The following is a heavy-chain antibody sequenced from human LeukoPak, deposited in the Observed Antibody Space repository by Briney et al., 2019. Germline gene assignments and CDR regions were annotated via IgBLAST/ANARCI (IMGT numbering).Heavy chain of an antibody. J-gene: IGHJ4*02. V-gene: IGHV3-23*01. CDR3: ATIGGDYVSFDN. CDR2: ISDGGGTT. Sequence: GGSLRLSCAASGFTLTSYAMSWVRQAPQKGLEWVSVISDGGGTTYYADSVKGRFTISRDSSRNTVYLQMNSLSPEDTAVYYCATIGGDYVSFDNWGQGTLVTVTS. CDR1: GFTLTSYA. D-gene: IGHD4-17*01.